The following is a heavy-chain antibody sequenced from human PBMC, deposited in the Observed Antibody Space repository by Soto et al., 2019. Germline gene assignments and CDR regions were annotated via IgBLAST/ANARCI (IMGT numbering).Heavy chain of an antibody. CDR3: ARKNYYGAGSYYPGGFDP. CDR1: GYTFTSYA. Sequence: GASVEVSSKASGYTFTSYALHWVRQAPGQRLEWMGWINAGNGNTKYSQKFQGRVTITRDTSASTAYMERSSLRSEDTAVNNRARKNYYGAGSYYPGGFDPWGKGTLATVS. D-gene: IGHD3-10*01. V-gene: IGHV1-3*01. CDR2: INAGNGNT. J-gene: IGHJ5*02.